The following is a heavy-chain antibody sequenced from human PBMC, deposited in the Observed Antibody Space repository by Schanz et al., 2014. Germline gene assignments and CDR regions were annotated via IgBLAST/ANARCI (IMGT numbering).Heavy chain of an antibody. J-gene: IGHJ5*02. V-gene: IGHV4-31*03. CDR3: AREPLSGYNWFDP. D-gene: IGHD6-25*01. Sequence: QVQLQESGPGLVKPSQTLSLTCTVSGDSISSGGYYWSWIRQHPGKGLEWIGYISYSGSTYYNPSRKSRVTISVDTSKNQFSLKLSSVTAADTAVYYCAREPLSGYNWFDPWGQGSLVTVSS. CDR2: ISYSGST. CDR1: GDSISSGGYY.